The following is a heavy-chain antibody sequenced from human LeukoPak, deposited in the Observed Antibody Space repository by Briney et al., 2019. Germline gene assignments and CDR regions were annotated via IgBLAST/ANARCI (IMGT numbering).Heavy chain of an antibody. CDR2: LYNAGTT. V-gene: IGHV3-53*01. Sequence: GGSLRLSCVASGFIVSNNYMSWVRQAPGKGLEWVSVLYNAGTTYYADSVKGRFTISRDNSKNTLYLQMYSLRAEDTAVYYCASLKGLFDYFVYWGQGILVTVYS. J-gene: IGHJ4*02. CDR3: ASLKGLFDYFVY. D-gene: IGHD3-22*01. CDR1: GFIVSNNY.